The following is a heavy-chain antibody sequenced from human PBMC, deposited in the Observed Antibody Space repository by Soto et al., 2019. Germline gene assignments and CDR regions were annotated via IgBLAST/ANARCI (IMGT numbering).Heavy chain of an antibody. CDR3: TGEVASGY. CDR2: ISRDGGTK. D-gene: IGHD2-8*02. CDR1: GFTFSTYG. Sequence: QVQLVESGGGVVQPGRSLRLSCAVSGFTFSTYGMHWVRQAPGKGLEWVAVISRDGGTKFYADSVKGRFTISRNNSRNTLFLDMNSLRGDDMAVYYCTGEVASGYWGQGTLVTVSS. V-gene: IGHV3-30*03. J-gene: IGHJ4*02.